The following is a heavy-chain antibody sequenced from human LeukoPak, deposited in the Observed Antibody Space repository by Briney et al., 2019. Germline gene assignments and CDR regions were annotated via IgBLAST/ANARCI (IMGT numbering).Heavy chain of an antibody. V-gene: IGHV1-18*01. CDR3: ARALLRYFDWYYFDY. CDR2: ISAYNGNT. J-gene: IGHJ4*02. CDR1: GYTFTSYG. Sequence: ASVKVSCKASGYTFTSYGISWVRQALGQGLEWMGWISAYNGNTNYAQKLQGRVTMTTDTSTSTAYMELRSLRSDDTAVYYCARALLRYFDWYYFDYWGQGTLVTVSS. D-gene: IGHD3-9*01.